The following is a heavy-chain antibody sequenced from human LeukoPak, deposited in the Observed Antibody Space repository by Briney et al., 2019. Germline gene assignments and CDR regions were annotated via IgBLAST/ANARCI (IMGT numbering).Heavy chain of an antibody. CDR3: ARGVAY. Sequence: GSLRLSCAASGFTFSSYAMSWIRQPPGKGLEWIGYIYYSGSTNYNPSLKSRVTISVDTSKNQFSLKLSSVTAADTAVYYCARGVAYWGQGTLVTVSS. CDR1: GFTFSSYA. CDR2: IYYSGST. J-gene: IGHJ4*02. V-gene: IGHV4-59*01.